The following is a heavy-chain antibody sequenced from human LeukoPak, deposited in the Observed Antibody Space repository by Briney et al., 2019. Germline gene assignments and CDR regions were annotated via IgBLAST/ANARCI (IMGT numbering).Heavy chain of an antibody. CDR1: GFTFSHYG. V-gene: IGHV3-30*18. CDR2: ISHDGNNK. CDR3: AKDLVRGVNLAAFDY. Sequence: GGSLRLSCAASGFTFSHYGMHWVRQAPGKGLEWVATISHDGNNKNYADSMKGRFTISRDNSKNTLYLQMNSLRAEDTAVYYCAKDLVRGVNLAAFDYWGQGTLVTVSS. D-gene: IGHD3-10*01. J-gene: IGHJ4*02.